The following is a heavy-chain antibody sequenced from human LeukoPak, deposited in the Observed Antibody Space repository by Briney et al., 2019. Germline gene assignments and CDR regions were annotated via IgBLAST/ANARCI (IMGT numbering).Heavy chain of an antibody. D-gene: IGHD3-22*01. CDR1: GGSISNNW. J-gene: IGHJ1*01. Sequence: SGTLSLTCAVTGGSISNNWWTWVRQPPGKGLEWIGEISQSARTNYNPSLKSRLTMSIDKSRNQFSLRMSSVTAADTAVYYCAGVRLGSSGFSEYFEDWGQGTLVTVSS. V-gene: IGHV4-4*02. CDR2: ISQSART. CDR3: AGVRLGSSGFSEYFED.